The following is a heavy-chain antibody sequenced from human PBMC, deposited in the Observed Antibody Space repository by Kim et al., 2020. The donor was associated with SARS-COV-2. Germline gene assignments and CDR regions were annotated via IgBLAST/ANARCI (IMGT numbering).Heavy chain of an antibody. Sequence: SETLSLTCAVYGGSFSGYYWSWIRQPPGKGLEWIGEINHSGSTNYNPSLKSRVTISVDTSKNQFSLQLSSVTAADTAVYYCARGRLYYYGSGSSVWGQGTLVTVAS. V-gene: IGHV4-34*01. D-gene: IGHD3-10*01. CDR3: ARGRLYYYGSGSSV. J-gene: IGHJ4*02. CDR2: INHSGST. CDR1: GGSFSGYY.